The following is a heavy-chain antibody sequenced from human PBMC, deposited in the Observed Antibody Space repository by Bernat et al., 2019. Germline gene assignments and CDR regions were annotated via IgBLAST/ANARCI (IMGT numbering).Heavy chain of an antibody. D-gene: IGHD4-11*01. CDR2: ISSSGSTI. CDR3: VRDLEMTTVTRGSYYYYYGMDV. Sequence: QVQLVESGGGLVKPGGSLRLSCAASGFTFSDYYMSWIRQAPGKGLEWVSYISSSGSTIYYADSVKGRFTISRDNAKNSLYLQMNSLRAEDTAVYYCVRDLEMTTVTRGSYYYYYGMDVWGQGTTVTVSS. J-gene: IGHJ6*02. CDR1: GFTFSDYY. V-gene: IGHV3-11*01.